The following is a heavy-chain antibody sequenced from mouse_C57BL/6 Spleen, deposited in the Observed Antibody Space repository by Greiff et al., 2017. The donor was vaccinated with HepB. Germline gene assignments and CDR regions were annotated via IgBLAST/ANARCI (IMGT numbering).Heavy chain of an antibody. CDR1: GFTFSDYG. Sequence: EVMLVESGGGLVKPGGSLKLSCAASGFTFSDYGMHWVRQAPEKGLEWVAYISSGSSTIYYADTVKGRFTISRDNAKNTLFLQMTSLRSEDTAMYYCARIYYGSSYVGYAMDYWGQGTSVTVSS. CDR2: ISSGSSTI. V-gene: IGHV5-17*01. J-gene: IGHJ4*01. CDR3: ARIYYGSSYVGYAMDY. D-gene: IGHD1-1*01.